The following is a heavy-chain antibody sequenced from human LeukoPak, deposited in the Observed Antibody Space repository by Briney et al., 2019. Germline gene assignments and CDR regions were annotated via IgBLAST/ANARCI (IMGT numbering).Heavy chain of an antibody. CDR3: AREGHSYGQTIFDS. CDR1: GFTFSSYS. Sequence: PGGSLRLSCAASGFTFSSYSMDWVRQAPGKGLEWVSYISSSSSTIYYADSVKGRFTISRDNAKNSLYLQMNSLRDEDTAVYYCAREGHSYGQTIFDSWGQGTLVTVSS. J-gene: IGHJ4*02. D-gene: IGHD5-18*01. CDR2: ISSSSSTI. V-gene: IGHV3-48*02.